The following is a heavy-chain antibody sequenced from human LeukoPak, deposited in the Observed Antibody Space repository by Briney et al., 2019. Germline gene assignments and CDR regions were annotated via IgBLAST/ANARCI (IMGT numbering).Heavy chain of an antibody. D-gene: IGHD6-19*01. CDR1: GFTFSNSA. J-gene: IGHJ4*01. V-gene: IGHV3-23*01. CDR2: LSGSGITT. CDR3: AKGIYSIGWSYSDY. Sequence: PGGSLRLSCAASGFTFSNSAMSWVRQAPGKGLEWVSTLSGSGITTYYADSVKGRFTISRDNSKNTLYLQMNSLRAEDTAVYYCAKGIYSIGWSYSDYWGHGTLVTVYS.